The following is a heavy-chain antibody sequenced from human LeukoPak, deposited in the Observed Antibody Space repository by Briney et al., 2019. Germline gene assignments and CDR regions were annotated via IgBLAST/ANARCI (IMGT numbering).Heavy chain of an antibody. CDR1: GGSISSGSYY. CDR3: ARGTGYADYYYYYMDV. D-gene: IGHD5-12*01. J-gene: IGHJ6*03. Sequence: SETLSLTCTVSGGSISSGSYYWSWIRQPAGKGLEWIGRIYTSGRTNYNPSLKSRVTISVDTSKNQFSLKLSSVTAADTAVYYCARGTGYADYYYYYMDVWGKGTTVTISS. V-gene: IGHV4-61*02. CDR2: IYTSGRT.